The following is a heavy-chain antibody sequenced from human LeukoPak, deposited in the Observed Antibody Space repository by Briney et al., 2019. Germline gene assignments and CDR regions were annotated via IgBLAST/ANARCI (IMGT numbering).Heavy chain of an antibody. D-gene: IGHD4-17*01. V-gene: IGHV3-21*01. CDR2: ISGRSSFI. CDR1: GFTFSDYS. CDR3: EREPTTVTTDASFDY. J-gene: IGHJ4*02. Sequence: GGSLRLSCAASGFTFSDYSMNWVRQAPGKGLEWVSSISGRSSFIYFADSVKGRFTISRDNAKNSLYLQMNSLRAEDTAVYYCEREPTTVTTDASFDYWGQGTLVTVSS.